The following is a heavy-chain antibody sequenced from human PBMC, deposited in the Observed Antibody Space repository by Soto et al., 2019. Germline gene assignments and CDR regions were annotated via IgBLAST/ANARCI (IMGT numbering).Heavy chain of an antibody. D-gene: IGHD3-3*01. Sequence: SVKVSCKASGVTFNSYAISWVRQAPGQGLEWMGGIIPIFGTANYAQKFQGRVTITADESTSTAYMELSSLRSEDTAVCYCARLITPITIFGVVIFGAFDIWGQGTMVTVSS. V-gene: IGHV1-69*13. CDR2: IIPIFGTA. CDR1: GVTFNSYA. CDR3: ARLITPITIFGVVIFGAFDI. J-gene: IGHJ3*02.